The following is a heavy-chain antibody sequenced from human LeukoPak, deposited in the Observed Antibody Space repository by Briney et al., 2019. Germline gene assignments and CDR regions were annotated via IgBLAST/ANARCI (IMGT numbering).Heavy chain of an antibody. CDR3: AELGITMIGGV. V-gene: IGHV3-21*01. J-gene: IGHJ6*04. Sequence: GGSLRLSCAASGLTFSDYSMIWVRQAPGKGLEWVSSISSTRTYIYYADSVRGRFTISRDNAKNSLYLQMNSLRAEDTAVYYCAELGITMIGGVWGKGTTVTISS. CDR1: GLTFSDYS. D-gene: IGHD3-10*02. CDR2: ISSTRTYI.